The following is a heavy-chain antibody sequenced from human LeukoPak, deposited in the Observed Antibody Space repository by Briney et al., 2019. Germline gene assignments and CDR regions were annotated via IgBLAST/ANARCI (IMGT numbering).Heavy chain of an antibody. CDR1: GYTFTSYD. CDR2: MNPNSGNT. V-gene: IGHV1-8*01. CDR3: ARGVGGYSSSWYQEDFDY. Sequence: GESLKISCKGSGYTFTSYDINWVRQATGQGLEWMGWMNPNSGNTGYAQKFQGRVTMTRNTSISTAYMELSSLRSEDTAVYYCARGVGGYSSSWYQEDFDYWGQGTLVTVSS. J-gene: IGHJ4*02. D-gene: IGHD6-13*01.